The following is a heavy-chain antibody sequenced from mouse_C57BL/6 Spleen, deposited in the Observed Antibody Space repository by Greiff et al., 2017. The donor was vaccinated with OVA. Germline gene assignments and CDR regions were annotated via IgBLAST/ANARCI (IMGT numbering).Heavy chain of an antibody. Sequence: VQLQESGGDLVKPGGSLKLSCAASGFTFSSYGMSWVRQTPDKRLEWVATISSGGSYTYYPDSVKGRFTISRDNAKNTLYLQMSSLKSEDTAMYYCAREGTGTSDFDYWGQGTTLTVSS. D-gene: IGHD4-1*01. J-gene: IGHJ2*01. CDR3: AREGTGTSDFDY. CDR2: ISSGGSYT. V-gene: IGHV5-6*01. CDR1: GFTFSSYG.